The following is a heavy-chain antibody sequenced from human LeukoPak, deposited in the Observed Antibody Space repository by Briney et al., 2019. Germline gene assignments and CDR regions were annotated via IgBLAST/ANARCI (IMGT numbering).Heavy chain of an antibody. CDR3: ATSRGYCSSTSCRDDYYFDY. D-gene: IGHD2-2*01. CDR2: IYHSGST. Sequence: SETLSLTCTVSGYSISIGYYWGWIRQPPGKGLEWIGSIYHSGSTYYNPSLKSRVTLSVDKSKNQFSLKLSSVTAADTAVYYCATSRGYCSSTSCRDDYYFDYWGQGTLVTVSS. J-gene: IGHJ4*02. CDR1: GYSISIGYY. V-gene: IGHV4-38-2*02.